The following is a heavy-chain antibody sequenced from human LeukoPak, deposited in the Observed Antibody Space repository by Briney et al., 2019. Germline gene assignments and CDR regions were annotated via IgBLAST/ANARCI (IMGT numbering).Heavy chain of an antibody. CDR1: GYTFTSYG. CDR3: ASPDSSGRRVYYFDY. Sequence: ASVKVSCKASGYTFTSYGISWVRQAPGQGLEWMGWISAYNGNTNYAQKLQGRVTMTTDTSTSTAYMELSSLRSEDTAVYYCASPDSSGRRVYYFDYWGQGTLVTVSS. V-gene: IGHV1-18*01. D-gene: IGHD3-22*01. CDR2: ISAYNGNT. J-gene: IGHJ4*02.